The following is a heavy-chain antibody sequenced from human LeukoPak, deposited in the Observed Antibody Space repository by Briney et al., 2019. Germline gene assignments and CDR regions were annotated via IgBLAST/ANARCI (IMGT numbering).Heavy chain of an antibody. Sequence: GGSLRLSCAASGFTFSSYGIHWVRQAPGKGLEWVAVISYDGRSKYYGDSVKGRFTISRDNSKNTLYLQMNSLRPEDTAVYYCARGWVTISDYWGQGTLVTVSS. CDR1: GFTFSSYG. CDR2: ISYDGRSK. J-gene: IGHJ4*02. V-gene: IGHV3-30*03. CDR3: ARGWVTISDY. D-gene: IGHD4-23*01.